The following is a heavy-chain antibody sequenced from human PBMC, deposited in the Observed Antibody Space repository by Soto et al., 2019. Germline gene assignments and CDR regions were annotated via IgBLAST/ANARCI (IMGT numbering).Heavy chain of an antibody. J-gene: IGHJ6*02. CDR3: ARAGYCSSTSCYLDYYYYYYGMDV. CDR2: IIPIFGTA. V-gene: IGHV1-69*01. CDR1: GGTFSSYA. D-gene: IGHD2-2*01. Sequence: QVQLVQSGAEVKKPGSSVKVSCKASGGTFSSYAISWVRQAPGQGLEWMGGIIPIFGTANYAQKFQGRVTITADESTSTAYMGLSSLRSEDTAVYYCARAGYCSSTSCYLDYYYYYYGMDVWGQGTTVTVSS.